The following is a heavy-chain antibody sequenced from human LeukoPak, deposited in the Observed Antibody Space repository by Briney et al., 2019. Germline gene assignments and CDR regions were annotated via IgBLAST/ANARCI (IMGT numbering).Heavy chain of an antibody. V-gene: IGHV3-30*02. D-gene: IGHD6-19*01. CDR3: ARGPEGIAVAGTIY. CDR2: IRYDESDK. Sequence: GGSLRLSCAASGFTFSSYGMHWIRQAPGKGLEWVAFIRYDESDKYYADSVKGRFTISRDNAKNSLYLQMNSLRAEDTAVYYCARGPEGIAVAGTIYWGQGTLVTVSS. J-gene: IGHJ4*02. CDR1: GFTFSSYG.